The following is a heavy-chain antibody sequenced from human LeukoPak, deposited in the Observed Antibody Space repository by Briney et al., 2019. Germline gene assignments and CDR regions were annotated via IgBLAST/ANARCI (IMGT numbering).Heavy chain of an antibody. CDR3: AKSITTYGMDV. J-gene: IGHJ6*02. Sequence: GGSLRLSCAASGFTFSSYGMLWVRQAPGKGLEWVAVISYDGSNKYYADSVKGRFTISRDNSKNTLYLQMNSLRAEDTAVYYCAKSITTYGMDVWGQGTTVTVSS. CDR1: GFTFSSYG. CDR2: ISYDGSNK. D-gene: IGHD3-22*01. V-gene: IGHV3-30*18.